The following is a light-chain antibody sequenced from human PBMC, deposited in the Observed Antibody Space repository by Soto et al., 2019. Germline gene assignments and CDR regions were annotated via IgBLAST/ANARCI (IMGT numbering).Light chain of an antibody. CDR2: GAS. J-gene: IGKJ1*01. V-gene: IGKV3-15*01. CDR1: QSVSYN. CDR3: QQYTNWPPAWT. Sequence: EIVMTQSPATLSVSPGERATLSCRASQSVSYNLAWYQQKPGQSPRLLIYGASTRATGIPARFSGSGSGTEVTLTISSLQSEDFAVYYCQQYTNWPPAWTFGQGTKVEI.